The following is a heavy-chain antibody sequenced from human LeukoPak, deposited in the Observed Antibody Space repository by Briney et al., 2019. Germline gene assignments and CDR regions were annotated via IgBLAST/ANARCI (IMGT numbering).Heavy chain of an antibody. D-gene: IGHD3-10*01. CDR1: GDTFTTYD. J-gene: IGHJ4*02. V-gene: IGHV1-8*01. CDR3: ARSTMGARRRYDY. Sequence: ASVKVSCKASGDTFTTYDVNWVRQATGQGLEWMGWMNPNSGNTGYAQSFQGRVTMTMNTSITTAYMELTSLTSEDTAVYYCARSTMGARRRYDYWGLGTLVTVSS. CDR2: MNPNSGNT.